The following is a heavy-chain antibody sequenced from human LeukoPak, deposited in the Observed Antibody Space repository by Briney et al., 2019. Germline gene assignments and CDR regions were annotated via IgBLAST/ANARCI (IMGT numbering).Heavy chain of an antibody. CDR2: FDPEDGET. J-gene: IGHJ6*02. CDR3: ARSGLYVVRYGMDV. D-gene: IGHD2-8*01. CDR1: GYTLTELS. Sequence: ASVKVSCKVSGYTLTELSMHWVRQAPGKGLEWMGGFDPEDGETIYAQKFQGRVTITADESTSTAYMELSSLRSEDTAVYYCARSGLYVVRYGMDVWGQGTTVTVSS. V-gene: IGHV1-24*01.